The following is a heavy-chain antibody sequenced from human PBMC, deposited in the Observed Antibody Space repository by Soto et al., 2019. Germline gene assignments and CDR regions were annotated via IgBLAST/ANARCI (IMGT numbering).Heavy chain of an antibody. J-gene: IGHJ6*02. D-gene: IGHD4-17*01. CDR2: ISYDGSNK. CDR3: AKDLSTVVTPLLYYYYGMDV. Sequence: QVQLVESGGGVVQHGRSLRLSCAASGFTFSSYGMHWVRQAPGKGLEWVAVISYDGSNKYYADSVKGRFTISRDNSKNTLYLQMNSLRAEDTAVYYCAKDLSTVVTPLLYYYYGMDVWGQGTTVTVSS. V-gene: IGHV3-30*18. CDR1: GFTFSSYG.